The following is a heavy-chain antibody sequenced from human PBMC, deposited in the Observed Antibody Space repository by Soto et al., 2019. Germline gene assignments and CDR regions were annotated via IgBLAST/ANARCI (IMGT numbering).Heavy chain of an antibody. D-gene: IGHD3-10*01. CDR3: ARDPLDGSGTPHPTAWFDP. CDR2: IIPIFGTA. Sequence: GASVQVSCKASGGTFSSYAISWVRQAPGQGLEWMGGIIPIFGTANYAQKFQGRVTITADESTSTAYMELSSLRSEDTAVYYCARDPLDGSGTPHPTAWFDPWGQGTLVTVSS. CDR1: GGTFSSYA. V-gene: IGHV1-69*13. J-gene: IGHJ5*02.